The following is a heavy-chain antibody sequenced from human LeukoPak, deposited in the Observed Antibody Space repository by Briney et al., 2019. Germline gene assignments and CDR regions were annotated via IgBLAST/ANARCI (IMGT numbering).Heavy chain of an antibody. CDR2: MNPNRGNT. V-gene: IGHV1-8*01. Sequence: ASVKVSCKASGYTFTSYDINWVRQATGQGLEWMGWMNPNRGNTGYAQKFQGRVTMTRNTSISTAYMELSSLRSEDTAVYYCARANRVVAATPALYYFDYWGQGTLVTVSS. CDR1: GYTFTSYD. D-gene: IGHD2-15*01. J-gene: IGHJ4*02. CDR3: ARANRVVAATPALYYFDY.